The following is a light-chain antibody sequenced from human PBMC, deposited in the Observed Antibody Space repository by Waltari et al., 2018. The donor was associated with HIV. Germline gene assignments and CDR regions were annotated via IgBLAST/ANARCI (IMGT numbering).Light chain of an antibody. J-gene: IGLJ2*01. V-gene: IGLV1-40*01. CDR3: QSYDSSLSGSV. CDR1: SSNIGAGYD. CDR2: GNS. Sequence: QAVLTQPPSVSGAPGLRVTIPCTGSSSNIGAGYDVHWYQQLPGTAPKLLLYGNSNRPSGVPDRFSGSKSGTSASLAIAGLQAEDEAEYYCQSYDSSLSGSVFGGGTKLTVL.